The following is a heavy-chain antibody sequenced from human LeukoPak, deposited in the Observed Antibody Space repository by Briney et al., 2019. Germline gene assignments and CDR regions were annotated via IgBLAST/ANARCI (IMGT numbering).Heavy chain of an antibody. CDR3: ARDSGYRSIDY. D-gene: IGHD5-18*01. CDR2: IKEDGREE. V-gene: IGHV3-7*01. CDR1: GFTFSNDW. Sequence: GGSLRLSCVASGFTFSNDWMAWVRRAPGRGLEDMAKIKEDGREEYYVDSVRGRFTISRDNAKNSLYLQMNSLRGEDTAVYYCARDSGYRSIDYWGQGTLVTVSS. J-gene: IGHJ4*02.